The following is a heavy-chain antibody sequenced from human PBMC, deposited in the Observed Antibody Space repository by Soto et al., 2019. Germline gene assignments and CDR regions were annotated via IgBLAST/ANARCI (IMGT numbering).Heavy chain of an antibody. CDR1: GFTVSSNY. V-gene: IGHV3-53*02. D-gene: IGHD6-19*01. J-gene: IGHJ4*02. CDR3: ARGSWWLGFDY. Sequence: EVQLVETGGGLIKPGGSLSLSCAASGFTVSSNYMSWVRQAPGKGLEWVAVIYSGGSTYYADSVKGRFTISRDNSKNTLYLQMNSLRAEDTAVYYCARGSWWLGFDYWGQGTLVTVSS. CDR2: IYSGGST.